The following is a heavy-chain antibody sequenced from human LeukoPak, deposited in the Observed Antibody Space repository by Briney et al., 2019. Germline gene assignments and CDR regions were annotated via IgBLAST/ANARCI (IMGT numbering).Heavy chain of an antibody. V-gene: IGHV1-2*02. CDR1: GYTFTDNH. D-gene: IGHD4-23*01. CDR3: ARDPDHGGNSLDY. CDR2: MNPNSGGT. J-gene: IGHJ4*02. Sequence: GASVKVSCKASGYTFTDNHIHWVRQAPGQGLQWMGWMNPNSGGTNYAQKFQGRVTMTRDTSISTAYMELSSLRSDDTALYYCARDPDHGGNSLDYWGQGALVTVSS.